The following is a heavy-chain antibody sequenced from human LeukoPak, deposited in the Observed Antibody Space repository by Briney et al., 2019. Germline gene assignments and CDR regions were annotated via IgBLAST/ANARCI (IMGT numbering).Heavy chain of an antibody. Sequence: PSETLSLTCAVSGYSISSGYYWGWIRQPPGKGLEWIGSIYHSGSTYYNPSLRSRVTISVDTSKNQFSLRLSSVTAADTAVYYCARVVSSGRYYSDYWGQGTLVTVSS. J-gene: IGHJ4*02. CDR1: GYSISSGYY. D-gene: IGHD6-25*01. CDR3: ARVVSSGRYYSDY. V-gene: IGHV4-38-2*01. CDR2: IYHSGST.